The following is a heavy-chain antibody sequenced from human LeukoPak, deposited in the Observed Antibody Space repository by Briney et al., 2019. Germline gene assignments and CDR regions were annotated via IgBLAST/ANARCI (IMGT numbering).Heavy chain of an antibody. CDR2: IYTSGST. CDR1: GGSISSYY. Sequence: SETLSLTCTVSGGSISSYYWSWIRQPAGKGLEWIGRIYTSGSTNYNPSLKSRVTMSVDTSKNQFSLKLSSVTAADTAVYYCARVVKISWAKDYYYMDVWGTGTTVTVSS. CDR3: ARVVKISWAKDYYYMDV. V-gene: IGHV4-4*07. D-gene: IGHD2-15*01. J-gene: IGHJ6*03.